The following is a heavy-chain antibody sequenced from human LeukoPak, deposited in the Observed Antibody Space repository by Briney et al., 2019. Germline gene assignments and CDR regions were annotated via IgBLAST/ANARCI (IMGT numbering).Heavy chain of an antibody. Sequence: GGSLRLSCAASGFTFSSYAMSWVRQAPGKGLEWVSAISDSGGSTYYADSVKGRFTISRDKSKNTLYLEMNSLRAEDTAVYYCAKGLYYYDSSGYYVAEYFQHWGQGTLVTVSS. J-gene: IGHJ1*01. CDR3: AKGLYYYDSSGYYVAEYFQH. V-gene: IGHV3-23*01. D-gene: IGHD3-22*01. CDR1: GFTFSSYA. CDR2: ISDSGGST.